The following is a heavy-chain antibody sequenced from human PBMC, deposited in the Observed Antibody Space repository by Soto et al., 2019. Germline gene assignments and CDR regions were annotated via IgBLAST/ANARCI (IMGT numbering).Heavy chain of an antibody. CDR1: GGTFSTYS. J-gene: IGHJ3*02. D-gene: IGHD2-21*01. Sequence: QVQLVQSGAEVKKSGSTVKVSCKDSGGTFSTYSMFWVRQAPGQGLEWMGRIIPMLGVRNYAQRFQDRVTIIADKSTATVHMELSSLRSEDTALYYCTIGSWSGEVFDIWGQGTMVTVSS. CDR2: IIPMLGVR. CDR3: TIGSWSGEVFDI. V-gene: IGHV1-69*02.